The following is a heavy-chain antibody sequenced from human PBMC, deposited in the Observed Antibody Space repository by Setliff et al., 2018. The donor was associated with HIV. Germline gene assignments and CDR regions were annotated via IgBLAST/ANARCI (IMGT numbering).Heavy chain of an antibody. CDR3: ALTGHRLLRGYMDV. D-gene: IGHD2-15*01. V-gene: IGHV4-4*09. J-gene: IGHJ6*03. CDR2: IHASGKT. CDR1: GDTDFY. Sequence: LSLTCTVSGDTDFYWNWIRQPPGKGLEWIGYIHASGKTNYNPSLKSRVTISLDTSKKHFSLNLKSVTAADTAVYYCALTGHRLLRGYMDVWGKGTTVTVSS.